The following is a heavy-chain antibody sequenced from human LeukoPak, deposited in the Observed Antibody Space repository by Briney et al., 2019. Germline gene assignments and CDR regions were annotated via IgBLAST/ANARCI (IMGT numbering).Heavy chain of an antibody. CDR1: GFTFSSYA. D-gene: IGHD1-7*01. V-gene: IGHV3-23*01. J-gene: IGHJ3*02. CDR3: AKVELLELQSLYPFDI. CDR2: ISGSGGST. Sequence: PGGSLRLSCAASGFTFSSYAMSWVRQAPGKGLEWVSAISGSGGSTYYADSVKGRFTISRDNSKNTLYLQMNSLRAEDTAVYYCAKVELLELQSLYPFDIWGQGTMVTVSS.